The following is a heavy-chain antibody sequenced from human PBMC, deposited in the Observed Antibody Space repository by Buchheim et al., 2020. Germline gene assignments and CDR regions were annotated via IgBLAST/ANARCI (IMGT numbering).Heavy chain of an antibody. J-gene: IGHJ4*02. CDR3: ARKQIGASYCPDH. V-gene: IGHV1-3*01. CDR1: GYIFINYA. Sequence: QVQLVQSGAEVKKPWASVKVSCKASGYIFINYAMHWVRQAPGQRLEWMGWINAGNGNTNYSQKFQGRVTITQDTSATTAYMELSSLSSEDTAVYYCARKQIGASYCPDHWGQGTL. CDR2: INAGNGNT. D-gene: IGHD3-16*01.